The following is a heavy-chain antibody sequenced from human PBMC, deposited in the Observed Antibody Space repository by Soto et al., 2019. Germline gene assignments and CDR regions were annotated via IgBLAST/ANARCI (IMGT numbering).Heavy chain of an antibody. J-gene: IGHJ6*02. CDR1: RVAFSKFI. CDR2: IIPVFGTA. V-gene: IGHV1-69*01. Sequence: QAQLEQSGGEVKKPGSSVKVSCKASRVAFSKFIVTWVRQAPGVGLEWMGGIIPVFGTANYAQKFQGRVTITADESTITSYMEVNNLRSEDTAVYYCAKVRYSSPMGYYYGMDVWGQVTTVTVSS. CDR3: AKVRYSSPMGYYYGMDV. D-gene: IGHD2-2*01.